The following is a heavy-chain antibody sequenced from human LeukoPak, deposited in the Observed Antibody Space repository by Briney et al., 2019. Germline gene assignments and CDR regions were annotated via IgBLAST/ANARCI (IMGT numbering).Heavy chain of an antibody. D-gene: IGHD3-10*01. CDR1: GFTFSSYA. J-gene: IGHJ4*01. CDR3: AKDSALGGLDYFDS. Sequence: GGSLRLSCAASGFTFSSYAMSWVRQAPGERLDWVSVISGRGEETYYADSVKGRFTISRDNSKNTVYLQMNSLRAEDTAVYYCAKDSALGGLDYFDSWGQGTLVTVSS. CDR2: ISGRGEET. V-gene: IGHV3-23*01.